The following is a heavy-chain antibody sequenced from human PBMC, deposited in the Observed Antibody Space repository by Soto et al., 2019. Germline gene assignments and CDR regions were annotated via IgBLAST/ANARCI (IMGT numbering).Heavy chain of an antibody. Sequence: QLQLQESGPGLVKPSETLSLTCSVSGVSISNTSYYWVWIRQPPGKGLEWVGTIYFSGSTFYNPSLKRRVTISIDTSKNQFSLRLSSVTAADTAVYYCARHGSYWGQGTLVTVSS. CDR3: ARHGSY. J-gene: IGHJ4*02. CDR2: IYFSGST. V-gene: IGHV4-39*01. CDR1: GVSISNTSYY.